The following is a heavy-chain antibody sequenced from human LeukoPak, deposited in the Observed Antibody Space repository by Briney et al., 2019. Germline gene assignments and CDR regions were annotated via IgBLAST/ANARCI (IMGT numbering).Heavy chain of an antibody. Sequence: GGSLRLSCAASGFTFSNAWMSWVRQPPGKGLEWVGRIKSKTDGGTTDYAAPVKGRFTISRDASKNTLYLKMNSLKTEDTAVYYCAKAPVTTCRGAFCYPFYYWGLGTLVTVSS. CDR3: AKAPVTTCRGAFCYPFYY. J-gene: IGHJ4*02. V-gene: IGHV3-15*01. D-gene: IGHD2-15*01. CDR2: IKSKTDGGTT. CDR1: GFTFSNAW.